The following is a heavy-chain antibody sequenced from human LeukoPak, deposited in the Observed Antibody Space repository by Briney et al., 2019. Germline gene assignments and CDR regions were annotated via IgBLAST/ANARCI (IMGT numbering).Heavy chain of an antibody. V-gene: IGHV1-69*05. CDR2: IIPIFGTA. CDR1: GGTFSSYA. CDR3: AIGPQLLWWFDP. Sequence: SVTVSCKASGGTFSSYAISWVRQAPGQGLEWMGGIIPIFGTANYAQKFQGRVTITTDESTSTAYMELSSLRSEDTAVYYCAIGPQLLWWFDPWGQGTLVTVSS. D-gene: IGHD2-2*01. J-gene: IGHJ5*02.